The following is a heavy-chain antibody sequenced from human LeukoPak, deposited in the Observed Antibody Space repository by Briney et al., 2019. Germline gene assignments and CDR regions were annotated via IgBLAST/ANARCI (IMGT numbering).Heavy chain of an antibody. CDR1: GYSFTSYW. CDR2: IYPGDSDT. CDR3: TIKYDSSWYPPFDY. D-gene: IGHD6-13*01. V-gene: IGHV5-51*01. J-gene: IGHJ4*02. Sequence: GESLKISCKGSGYSFTSYWIGWVRQMPGKGLEWMGTIYPGDSDTRYSPSFQGQVTISADKSISTPYLQWSSLKASDTAMYYCTIKYDSSWYPPFDYWGQGTLVTVSS.